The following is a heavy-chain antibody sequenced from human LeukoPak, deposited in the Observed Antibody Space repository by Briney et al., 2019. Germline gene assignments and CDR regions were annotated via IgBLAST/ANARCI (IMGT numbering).Heavy chain of an antibody. D-gene: IGHD2-21*01. V-gene: IGHV1-69*05. CDR2: IIPIFGTA. CDR3: ARAYCGGDCYSPRDAFDI. J-gene: IGHJ3*02. CDR1: GGTFSSYA. Sequence: GASVKVSCKASGGTFSSYAISWVRQAPGQGLEWMGRIIPIFGTANYAQKFQGRVTITTDESTSTAYMELSSLRSEDTAVYYCARAYCGGDCYSPRDAFDIWGQGTMVTVSS.